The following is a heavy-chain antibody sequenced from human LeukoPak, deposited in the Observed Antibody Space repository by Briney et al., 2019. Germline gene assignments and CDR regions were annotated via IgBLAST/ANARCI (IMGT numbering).Heavy chain of an antibody. CDR1: GFTFSNAW. J-gene: IGHJ5*02. Sequence: GGSLRLSCAASGFTFSNAWMSWVRQAPGRGRGWVGRIKSKTDGGTTDYAEPVKGRFTISRDDSKNTLYLQMSSLKTEDTAVYYCTTYCSSTSCYPFDPWGQGTLVTVSS. V-gene: IGHV3-15*01. CDR2: IKSKTDGGTT. D-gene: IGHD2-2*01. CDR3: TTYCSSTSCYPFDP.